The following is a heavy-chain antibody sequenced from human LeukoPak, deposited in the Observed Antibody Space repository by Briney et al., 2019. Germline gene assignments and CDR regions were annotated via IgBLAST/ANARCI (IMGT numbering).Heavy chain of an antibody. CDR2: VYPGNSDT. J-gene: IGHJ4*02. CDR1: GYSFTTYW. V-gene: IGHV5-51*01. Sequence: GESLKISCKASGYSFTTYWIGWVRQMPGKGLEWMGVVYPGNSDTRYSPSFQGQVTISADKSTTTAYLQWSSLKASDTAMYYCARGGCIDTACYGYSDFWGRGTMVTVSS. CDR3: ARGGCIDTACYGYSDF. D-gene: IGHD2-2*01.